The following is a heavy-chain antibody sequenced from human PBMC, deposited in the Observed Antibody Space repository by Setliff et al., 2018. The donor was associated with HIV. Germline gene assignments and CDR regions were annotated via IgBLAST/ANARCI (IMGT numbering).Heavy chain of an antibody. CDR3: ARDATSEGYMDV. CDR2: VSSIGNT. CDR1: GISINGYY. Sequence: SETLSLTCSVSGISINGYYWSWIRQSPRTRLEWIGYVSSIGNTNYNPSLKSRVTISVDTSKNQSSLQLNSVTAADTAVYFCARDATSEGYMDVWGKGTTVTVSS. V-gene: IGHV4-4*08. J-gene: IGHJ6*03.